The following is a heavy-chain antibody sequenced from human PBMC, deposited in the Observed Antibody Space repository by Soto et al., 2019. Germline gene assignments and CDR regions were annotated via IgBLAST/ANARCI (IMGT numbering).Heavy chain of an antibody. V-gene: IGHV1-18*01. D-gene: IGHD3-3*01. CDR1: GYTFTGYG. Sequence: QVQLVQSGVEVKKPGASVKVSCKASGYTFTGYGISWVRQAPGQGLEWMGWISANNGNTNYAQNVQDRVTLTTDTSTSTAYMELRNLRSDDTAMYYCARDRVTIFGVVKILDYWGQGTLVSVSS. CDR3: ARDRVTIFGVVKILDY. CDR2: ISANNGNT. J-gene: IGHJ4*02.